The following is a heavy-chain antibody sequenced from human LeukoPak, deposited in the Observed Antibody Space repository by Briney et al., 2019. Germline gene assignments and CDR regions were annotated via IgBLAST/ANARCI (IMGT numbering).Heavy chain of an antibody. J-gene: IGHJ4*02. CDR1: GFTFSIYP. CDR3: AKIITMVRGAFDY. D-gene: IGHD3-10*01. CDR2: ISGSGGST. V-gene: IGHV3-23*01. Sequence: GGSLRLSCAASGFTFSIYPMLWVRQAPGKGLEWVSAISGSGGSTYYADSVKGRFTISRDNSKNTLYLQMNSLRAEDTAVYYCAKIITMVRGAFDYWGQGTLVTVSS.